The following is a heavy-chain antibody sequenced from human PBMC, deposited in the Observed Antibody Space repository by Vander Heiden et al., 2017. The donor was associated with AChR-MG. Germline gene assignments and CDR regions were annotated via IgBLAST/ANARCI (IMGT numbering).Heavy chain of an antibody. Sequence: EVQLVESGGGLVQPGGSLRLSCAASGFTFSRHWMSWVRQAPGKGLEWVANIKQDGSEKYYVDSVKGRFTISRDNAKNSLYLQMNSLRAEDTAVYYCARDRIRYCTNGVCYSDYWGQGTLVTVSS. J-gene: IGHJ4*02. CDR3: ARDRIRYCTNGVCYSDY. CDR2: IKQDGSEK. CDR1: GFTFSRHW. V-gene: IGHV3-7*01. D-gene: IGHD2-8*01.